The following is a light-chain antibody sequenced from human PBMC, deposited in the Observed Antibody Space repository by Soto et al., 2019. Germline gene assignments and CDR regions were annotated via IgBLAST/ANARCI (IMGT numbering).Light chain of an antibody. CDR1: SSNIGSNT. J-gene: IGLJ2*01. CDR2: RNN. CDR3: AAWDDSLSAYVI. Sequence: QSVLTQPPSASGTPGQRVTISCSGSSSNIGSNTVNWYQQVPGTAPKLLIYRNNQRPSGVPDRFSGSKSGTSASLAITGLRSEDEADYYCAAWDDSLSAYVIFGGGTKLTVL. V-gene: IGLV1-47*01.